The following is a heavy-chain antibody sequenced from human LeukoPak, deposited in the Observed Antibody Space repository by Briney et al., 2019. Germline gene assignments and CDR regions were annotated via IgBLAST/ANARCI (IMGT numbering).Heavy chain of an antibody. CDR3: ARNLDSSGYYDY. CDR1: GGSISSGGYS. J-gene: IGHJ4*02. CDR2: IYHSGST. D-gene: IGHD3-22*01. V-gene: IGHV4-30-2*01. Sequence: SETLSLTCAVSGGSISSGGYSWSWIRQPPGEGLEWIGYIYHSGSTYYNPSLKSRVTISVDRSKNQFSLKLSSVTAADTAVYYCARNLDSSGYYDYWGQGTLVTVSS.